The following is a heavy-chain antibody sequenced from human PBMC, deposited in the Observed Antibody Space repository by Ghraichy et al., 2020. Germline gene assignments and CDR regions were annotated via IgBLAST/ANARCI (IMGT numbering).Heavy chain of an antibody. CDR2: LYHSEST. D-gene: IGHD2-2*01. V-gene: IGHV4-30-2*01. J-gene: IGHJ4*02. CDR1: GDSISSGGSS. CDR3: ARTSSYLPSYFDH. Sequence: SETLSLTCTVSGDSISSGGSSWSWIRQPPGNGLEWIGNLYHSESTYYNPSLKSRVTISVDRSKSQFSLRLSSVTAADTAVYYCARTSSYLPSYFDHWGQGILVTVSS.